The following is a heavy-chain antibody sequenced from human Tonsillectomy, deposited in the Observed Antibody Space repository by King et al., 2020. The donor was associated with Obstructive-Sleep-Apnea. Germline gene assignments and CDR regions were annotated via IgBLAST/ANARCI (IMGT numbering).Heavy chain of an antibody. CDR3: ARDGSGYDSYNWFDP. V-gene: IGHV3-11*06. CDR1: GFTFSDYY. J-gene: IGHJ5*02. D-gene: IGHD5-12*01. CDR2: ISSSSRYT. Sequence: VQLVESGGALVKPGGSLRLSCAASGFTFSDYYMSWIRQAPGKGLEGVSYISSSSRYTNYADSVKGRFTISRDNAKNSLYLQMNSLRAEDTAVYYCARDGSGYDSYNWFDPWGQGTLVTVSS.